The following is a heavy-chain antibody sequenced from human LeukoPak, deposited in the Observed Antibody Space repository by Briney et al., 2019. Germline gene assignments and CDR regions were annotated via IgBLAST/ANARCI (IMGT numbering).Heavy chain of an antibody. V-gene: IGHV4-61*02. CDR3: AMGHTVTTLGNNYYYYYYMDV. D-gene: IGHD4-17*01. Sequence: SETLSLTCTVSGGSISSGSYYWSWIRQPAGKGLEWIGRIYTSGSTNYNPSLKSRVTISVDTSKNQFSLKLSSVTAADTAVYYCAMGHTVTTLGNNYYYYYYMDVWGKGTTVTISS. CDR1: GGSISSGSYY. CDR2: IYTSGST. J-gene: IGHJ6*03.